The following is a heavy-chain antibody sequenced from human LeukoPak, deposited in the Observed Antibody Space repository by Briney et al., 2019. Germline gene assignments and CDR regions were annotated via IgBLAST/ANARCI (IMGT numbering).Heavy chain of an antibody. J-gene: IGHJ4*02. CDR3: AKSGLNRFDY. D-gene: IGHD2-15*01. CDR1: GFTFSTYS. V-gene: IGHV3-23*01. Sequence: PGGSLRLSCAASGFTFSTYSMNWGRQAPGKGLEWVSTFSDSGGSTHYADSVKGRFTISRDNSKNTLYLQMNSLRAEDTAVYYCAKSGLNRFDYWGQGTLVTVSS. CDR2: FSDSGGST.